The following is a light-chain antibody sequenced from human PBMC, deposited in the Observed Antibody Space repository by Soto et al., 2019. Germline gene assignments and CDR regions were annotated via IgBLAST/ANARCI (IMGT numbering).Light chain of an antibody. CDR3: QHYFNRTLT. Sequence: DIQMTQSPSSLSASVGDRVTITCQSSQDIDNDLNWYQQKPGKAPKLLIYQTSNLKTGVPSRFTGGGSGRAFTFTISSLQADDIATYYCQHYFNRTLTFGGGTMV. V-gene: IGKV1-33*01. CDR2: QTS. CDR1: QDIDND. J-gene: IGKJ4*01.